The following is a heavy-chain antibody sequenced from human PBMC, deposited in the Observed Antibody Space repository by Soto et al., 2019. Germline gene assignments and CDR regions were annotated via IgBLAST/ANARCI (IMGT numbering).Heavy chain of an antibody. CDR3: ARGDCVGGTCYSLAGSCYYYMDV. V-gene: IGHV3-74*02. CDR2: INSDGSVS. CDR1: GFTFSNYW. D-gene: IGHD2-15*01. Sequence: EVQLLESGGGLVQPGGSLRLSCAASGFTFSNYWMYWVRQAPGKGLEWVSRINSDGSVSSYADSVKGRLTISRDNFKNILYLQMDSRRAEDTAVYYCARGDCVGGTCYSLAGSCYYYMDVWGKGTTFTVFS. J-gene: IGHJ6*03.